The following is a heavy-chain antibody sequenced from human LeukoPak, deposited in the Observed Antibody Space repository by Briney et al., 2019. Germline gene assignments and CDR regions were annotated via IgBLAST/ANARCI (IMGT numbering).Heavy chain of an antibody. CDR3: TTPGWYSYGQGLDY. J-gene: IGHJ4*02. V-gene: IGHV3-15*01. Sequence: GGSLRLSCAASGFTFSHAWMNWVRQAPGKGLEWVGRIKTDNAGGTTDYAAPVKGRFTISRDDSKNTLYLQMNSLKTEDTAVYYCTTPGWYSYGQGLDYWGQGTLVTVSS. CDR2: IKTDNAGGTT. CDR1: GFTFSHAW. D-gene: IGHD5-18*01.